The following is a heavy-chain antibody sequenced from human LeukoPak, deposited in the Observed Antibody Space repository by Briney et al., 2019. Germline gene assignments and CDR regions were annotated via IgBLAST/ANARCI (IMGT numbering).Heavy chain of an antibody. CDR2: VYFTGST. CDR3: ARVVGQWLESSAYAFDI. Sequence: SETLSLTCTVSGGSISSYYWSWIRQPPGKGLEWIGNVYFTGSTNYSPSVKSRATISLDTSKNQFSLKLSSVTAADTAVYYCARVVGQWLESSAYAFDIWGQGTMVTVSS. V-gene: IGHV4-59*08. J-gene: IGHJ3*02. D-gene: IGHD6-19*01. CDR1: GGSISSYY.